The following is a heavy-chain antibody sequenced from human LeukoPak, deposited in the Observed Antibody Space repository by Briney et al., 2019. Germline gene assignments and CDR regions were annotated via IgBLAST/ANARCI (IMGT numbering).Heavy chain of an antibody. Sequence: GGSLRLSCAASGFTVSSNYMSWVRQAPGKGLEWVSVIYSGGSTYYADSVKGRFTISRDNSKNTLYLQMNSLRAEDTAVYYCASSPLALDAFDIWGQGTMVTVSS. J-gene: IGHJ3*02. CDR2: IYSGGST. CDR3: ASSPLALDAFDI. V-gene: IGHV3-66*01. CDR1: GFTVSSNY. D-gene: IGHD2-15*01.